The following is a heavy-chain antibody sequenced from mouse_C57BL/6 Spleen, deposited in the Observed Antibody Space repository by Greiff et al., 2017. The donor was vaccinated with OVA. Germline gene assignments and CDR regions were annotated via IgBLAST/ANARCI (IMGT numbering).Heavy chain of an antibody. CDR3: ARGIYDGYYFDY. D-gene: IGHD2-3*01. J-gene: IGHJ2*01. CDR2: IYPRSGNT. Sequence: VQLVESGAELARPGASVKLSCKASGYTFTSYGISWVKQRTGQGLEWIGEIYPRSGNTYYNEKFKGKATLTADKSSSTAYMELRSLTSEDSAVYFCARGIYDGYYFDYWGQGTTLTVSS. CDR1: GYTFTSYG. V-gene: IGHV1-81*01.